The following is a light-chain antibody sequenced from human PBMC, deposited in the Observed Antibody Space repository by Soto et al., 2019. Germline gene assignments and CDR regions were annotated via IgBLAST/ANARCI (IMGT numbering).Light chain of an antibody. J-gene: IGKJ4*01. V-gene: IGKV3-11*01. Sequence: EIVLTQSPATLSLSPGERATLSCRASQSISHSLAWYQQKPGQAPRLLIYDASNRATGIPARFSGSGSGTDFTLTISSLEPEDFAVYYCQQRSNWPTLTFGGGTKVDIK. CDR2: DAS. CDR3: QQRSNWPTLT. CDR1: QSISHS.